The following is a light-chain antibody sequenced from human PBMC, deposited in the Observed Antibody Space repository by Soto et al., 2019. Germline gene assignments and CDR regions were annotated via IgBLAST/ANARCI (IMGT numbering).Light chain of an antibody. CDR3: QKYNSAPLT. Sequence: DIQMTQSPSSLSASVGDRVTITSRASQGISSYFAWYQRKPGKVPKLLIYAASTLQSGVPSRFSGSGSRTDFTLTISSLQPEDVASYYCQKYNSAPLTFGGGTKVEIK. CDR1: QGISSY. CDR2: AAS. V-gene: IGKV1-27*01. J-gene: IGKJ4*01.